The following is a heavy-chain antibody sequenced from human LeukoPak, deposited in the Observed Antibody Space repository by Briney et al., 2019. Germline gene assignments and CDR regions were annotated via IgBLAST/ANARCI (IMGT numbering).Heavy chain of an antibody. D-gene: IGHD3-22*01. CDR2: IYSGGTT. V-gene: IGHV3-66*01. CDR3: ARKEVAYYDNV. CDR1: GFTVSSNY. Sequence: GGSLRLACAASGFTVSSNYMSWVRQAPGKGLEWVSVIYSGGTTYYADSVKGGFTISRDNSKNTLYLQMNSLRVEDTAVYYCARKEVAYYDNVWGQGTLVTVSS. J-gene: IGHJ4*02.